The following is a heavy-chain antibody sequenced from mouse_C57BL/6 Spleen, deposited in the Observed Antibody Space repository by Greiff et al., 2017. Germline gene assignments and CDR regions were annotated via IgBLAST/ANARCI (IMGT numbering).Heavy chain of an antibody. D-gene: IGHD2-3*01. V-gene: IGHV8-8*01. J-gene: IGHJ2*01. Sequence: QVTLKESGPGILQPSQTLSLTCSFSGFSLSTFGMGVGWIRQPSGKGLEWLAHIWWDDDKYYNPALKSRLTISKDTSKNQVFLKIANVDTADTATYYCARRDDGYYDGYYFDYWGQGTTLTVSS. CDR2: IWWDDDK. CDR1: GFSLSTFGMG. CDR3: ARRDDGYYDGYYFDY.